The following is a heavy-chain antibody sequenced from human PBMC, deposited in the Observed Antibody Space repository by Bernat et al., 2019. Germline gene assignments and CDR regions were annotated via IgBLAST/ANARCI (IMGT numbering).Heavy chain of an antibody. J-gene: IGHJ4*02. Sequence: QVQLQESGPGLVKPSGTLSLTCAVSGGSISSSNWWSWVRQPPGKGLVWIGEINHSGSTNYNPSLKSRVTISVDTSKNQLSMKLGSVTAADTAVYYCGRVRGYYGSGIHSDYWGQGTLVTVSS. CDR2: INHSGST. D-gene: IGHD3-10*01. CDR1: GGSISSSNW. V-gene: IGHV4-4*02. CDR3: GRVRGYYGSGIHSDY.